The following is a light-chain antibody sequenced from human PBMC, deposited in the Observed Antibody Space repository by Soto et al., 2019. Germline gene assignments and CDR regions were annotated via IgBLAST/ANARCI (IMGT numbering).Light chain of an antibody. CDR3: QQSVGSPPST. Sequence: EIVLTQSPGTLSLSPGERATLSCRASQSVNSNFLAWYQQKPGQPPRLLIYGASSRATGIPDRFSGSGSGTDFTLTISRLESEDFAVYYWQQSVGSPPSTFGQGTKLEIK. V-gene: IGKV3-20*01. J-gene: IGKJ2*01. CDR1: QSVNSNF. CDR2: GAS.